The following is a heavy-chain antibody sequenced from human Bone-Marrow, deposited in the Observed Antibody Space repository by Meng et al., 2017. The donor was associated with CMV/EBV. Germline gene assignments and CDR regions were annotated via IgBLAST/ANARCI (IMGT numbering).Heavy chain of an antibody. J-gene: IGHJ4*02. CDR1: GFTVNIAH. Sequence: GGSLRLSCVISGFTVNIAHMNWVRQAPGKGLEWVSVICDGGNTHYADFAKGRFIISRDSSTNTLYLQMNSLRADDTAVYYCARGRIANWGQGTLVTVSS. D-gene: IGHD6-13*01. CDR3: ARGRIAN. V-gene: IGHV3-53*01. CDR2: ICDGGNT.